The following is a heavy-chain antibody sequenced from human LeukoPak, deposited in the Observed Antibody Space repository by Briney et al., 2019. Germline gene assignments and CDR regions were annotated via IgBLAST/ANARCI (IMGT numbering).Heavy chain of an antibody. CDR2: ISGSGGST. Sequence: PGGSLRLSCAASGFAFSSYAMSWVRQAPGKGLEWVSAISGSGGSTYYADSVKGRFTISRDNSKNTLYLQMNSLRAEDTAVYYCAKDGAYYDFWSRYPTHYYYYYMDVSGKGTTVTVSS. CDR1: GFAFSSYA. J-gene: IGHJ6*03. CDR3: AKDGAYYDFWSRYPTHYYYYYMDV. D-gene: IGHD3-3*01. V-gene: IGHV3-23*01.